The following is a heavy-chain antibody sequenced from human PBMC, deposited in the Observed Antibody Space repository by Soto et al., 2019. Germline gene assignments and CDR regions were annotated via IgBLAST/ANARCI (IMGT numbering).Heavy chain of an antibody. V-gene: IGHV1-2*02. CDR3: WFDP. CDR2: INAHSGGT. CDR1: GFSFTGYY. Sequence: EASVKVSCKASGFSFTGYYIHWLRQAPGQGLEWMGWINAHSGGTEYAQKFQGRVTLTRDTSIATAYLTPTSLTSDDTALYDNWFDPWGQGTLVTVSS. J-gene: IGHJ5*02.